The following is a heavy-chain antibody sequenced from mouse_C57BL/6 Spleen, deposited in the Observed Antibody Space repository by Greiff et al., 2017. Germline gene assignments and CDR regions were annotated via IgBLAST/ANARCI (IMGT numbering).Heavy chain of an antibody. CDR2: INPNNGGT. Sequence: EVQLQQSGPELVKPGASVKISCKASGYTFTDYYMNWVKQSHGKSLEWIGDINPNNGGTSYNQKFKGKATLTVDKSSSTAYMELRSLTSEDSAVXYCARCLYYDYDVWYFDVWGTGTTVTVSS. J-gene: IGHJ1*03. D-gene: IGHD2-4*01. CDR3: ARCLYYDYDVWYFDV. CDR1: GYTFTDYY. V-gene: IGHV1-26*01.